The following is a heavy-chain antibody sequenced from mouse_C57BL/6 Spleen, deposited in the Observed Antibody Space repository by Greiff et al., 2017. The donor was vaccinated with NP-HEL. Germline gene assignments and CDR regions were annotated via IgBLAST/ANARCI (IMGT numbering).Heavy chain of an antibody. J-gene: IGHJ3*01. V-gene: IGHV5-4*03. CDR3: ARGSFAY. CDR1: GFTFSSYA. Sequence: EVKVVESGGGLVKPGGSLKLSCAASGFTFSSYAMSWVRQTPEKRLEWVTTISDGGNYTYYPDNVKGRFTISRDNAKNNLYLQMSHLKSEDTAMYYCARGSFAYWGQGTLVTVSA. CDR2: ISDGGNYT.